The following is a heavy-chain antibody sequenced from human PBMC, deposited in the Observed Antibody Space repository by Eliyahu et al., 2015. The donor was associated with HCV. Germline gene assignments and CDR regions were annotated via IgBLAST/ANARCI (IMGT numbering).Heavy chain of an antibody. Sequence: XVQLVXSGGGLVQPGGSLXLSCTASGFXFXTYSMNWVRQAPGKGLEWVSYIHGSRPIXYYADSVKGRFTISRDNAKSSLYLQMTRLTAGDTAVYYCARDLADGDWDYWGQGTLVTVSS. CDR1: GFXFXTYS. CDR3: ARDLADGDWDY. CDR2: IHGSRPIX. D-gene: IGHD4-17*01. J-gene: IGHJ4*02. V-gene: IGHV3-48*01.